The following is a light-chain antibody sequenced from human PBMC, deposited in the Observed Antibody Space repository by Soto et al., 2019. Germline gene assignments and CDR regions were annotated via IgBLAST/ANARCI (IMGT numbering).Light chain of an antibody. J-gene: IGKJ1*01. CDR1: QRVSNH. Sequence: ETVMTQSPVTLSVSQGDTATLSCRASQRVSNHFAWYQQKPGQAPRLLIYAASTRAAGVPVRFSGSGSETEFTLTIRSLQSEDFALYYCHQYNNWPWTFGQGTKV. CDR2: AAS. V-gene: IGKV3-15*01. CDR3: HQYNNWPWT.